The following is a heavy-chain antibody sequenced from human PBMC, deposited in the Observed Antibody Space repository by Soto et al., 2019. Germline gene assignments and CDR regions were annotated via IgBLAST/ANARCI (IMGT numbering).Heavy chain of an antibody. D-gene: IGHD2-21*01. J-gene: IGHJ4*02. Sequence: GGSLRLSCAASGLTFSNYAMSWVRQAPGKGLEWVSSIGGRGDNTYYADSVEGRFTISRDNSKNTLYLQMNSLRAEDTAVYYSAKVLGGDFDYWGQGTLVTVSS. CDR1: GLTFSNYA. CDR2: IGGRGDNT. CDR3: AKVLGGDFDY. V-gene: IGHV3-23*01.